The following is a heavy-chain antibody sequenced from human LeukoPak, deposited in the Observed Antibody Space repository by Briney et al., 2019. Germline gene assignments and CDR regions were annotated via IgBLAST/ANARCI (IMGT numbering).Heavy chain of an antibody. J-gene: IGHJ3*02. Sequence: GGSLRLSCAASGFTFDDYAMHWVRQVPGKGLECVSGITSTGDYAVYADSVKGRFTISRDNAKISLYLQMNSLRAEDTAFYYCTRRTSTFNFDIWGQGTMVTVSS. CDR3: TRRTSTFNFDI. CDR2: ITSTGDYA. CDR1: GFTFDDYA. V-gene: IGHV3-9*01.